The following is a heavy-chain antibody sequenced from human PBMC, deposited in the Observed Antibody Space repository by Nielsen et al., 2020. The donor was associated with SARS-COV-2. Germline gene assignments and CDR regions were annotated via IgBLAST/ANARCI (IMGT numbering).Heavy chain of an antibody. V-gene: IGHV3-23*01. J-gene: IGHJ4*02. CDR3: AKELYHSSGYPWEGY. Sequence: GESLKISCAASGFTFSSYAMSWVRQAPGKGLEWVSAISGSGGSTYYADSVKGRFTISRDNSKNTLYLQMNSLRAEDTAVYYCAKELYHSSGYPWEGYWGQGTLVTVSS. D-gene: IGHD3-22*01. CDR2: ISGSGGST. CDR1: GFTFSSYA.